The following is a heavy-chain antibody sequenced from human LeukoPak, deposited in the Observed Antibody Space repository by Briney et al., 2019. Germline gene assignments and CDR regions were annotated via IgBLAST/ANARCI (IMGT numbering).Heavy chain of an antibody. D-gene: IGHD6-19*01. V-gene: IGHV4-34*01. CDR1: GGSFSGYY. CDR2: INHSGST. CDR3: ARGGIGGWYVGWWFDP. Sequence: SETLSHTCAVYGGSFSGYYWSWIRQPPGKGLEWIGEINHSGSTNYNPSLKSRVTISVDTSKNQFSLKLSSVAAADTAVYYCARGGIGGWYVGWWFDPWGQGTLVTVSS. J-gene: IGHJ5*02.